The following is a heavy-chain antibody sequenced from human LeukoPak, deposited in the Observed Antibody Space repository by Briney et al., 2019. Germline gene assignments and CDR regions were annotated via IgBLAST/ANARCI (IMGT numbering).Heavy chain of an antibody. J-gene: IGHJ4*02. CDR2: IRYDGSNK. CDR1: GFTFSSYG. D-gene: IGHD3-10*01. V-gene: IGHV3-30*02. CDR3: AKGGGELLWFGEF. Sequence: PGGSRRLSCAASGFTFSSYGMHWVRQAPGKGLEWVAFIRYDGSNKYYADSVKGRFTISRDNSKSTLYLQMNSLRAEDTAVYYCAKGGGELLWFGEFWGQGTLVTVSS.